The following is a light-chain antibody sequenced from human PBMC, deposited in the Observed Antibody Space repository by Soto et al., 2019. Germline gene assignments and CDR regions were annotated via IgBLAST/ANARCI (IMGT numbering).Light chain of an antibody. CDR1: QSVSSSY. CDR3: QQYGTPRSVT. CDR2: GAS. Sequence: EIVLTQSPGTLSLSPGEGATLSCRASQSVSSSYLAWYQQKPGQAPRLLIYGASSRATGIPDRFSGSGSGTEFTLTISSLQSEDFAVYYCQQYGTPRSVTFGQGTRLEMK. J-gene: IGKJ5*01. V-gene: IGKV3-20*01.